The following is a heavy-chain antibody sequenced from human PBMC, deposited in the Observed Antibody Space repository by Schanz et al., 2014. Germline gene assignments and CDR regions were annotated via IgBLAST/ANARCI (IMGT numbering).Heavy chain of an antibody. Sequence: VQLVESGGGLVKPGGSLRLSCAASGFTFSDHFMSWIRQAPGKGLEWVSLIDRDGGHTYYADSVKGRFTISRDNSKNSLYLQMNSLRTEDTALYYCAKDSRGSSFDMDVWGQGTTVTVSS. D-gene: IGHD1-26*01. J-gene: IGHJ6*02. V-gene: IGHV3-43*02. CDR1: GFTFSDHF. CDR2: IDRDGGHT. CDR3: AKDSRGSSFDMDV.